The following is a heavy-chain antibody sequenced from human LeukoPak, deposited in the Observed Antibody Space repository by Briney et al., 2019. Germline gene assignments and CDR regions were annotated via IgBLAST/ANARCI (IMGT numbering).Heavy chain of an antibody. J-gene: IGHJ6*02. CDR3: ARDETKGSSWFYYYGMGV. V-gene: IGHV3-7*03. CDR2: IREDGSEK. Sequence: GGSLRLSCAASGFTFSSYWMTWVRQTPGKGLEWVSNIREDGSEKNYVDSVKGRFTISRDNANNLLYLQMNSLRAEDTAMYYCARDETKGSSWFYYYGMGVWGQGTAVTVSS. CDR1: GFTFSSYW. D-gene: IGHD6-13*01.